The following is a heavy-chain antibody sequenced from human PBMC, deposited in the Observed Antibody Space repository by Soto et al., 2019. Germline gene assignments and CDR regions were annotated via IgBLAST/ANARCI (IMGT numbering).Heavy chain of an antibody. V-gene: IGHV1-69*06. J-gene: IGHJ4*02. CDR1: GGTFSSYA. Sequence: QVQLVQSGAEVKKPGSSVKVSCKASGGTFSSYAISWVRQAPGQGLEWMGGIIPIFGTANYAQKFQGRVTITADKSTSTAYMELSSLRSEDTAVYYCARDSCSSTSCYLRPNDYGDYVFDYWGQGPLVTVSS. D-gene: IGHD2-2*01. CDR2: IIPIFGTA. CDR3: ARDSCSSTSCYLRPNDYGDYVFDY.